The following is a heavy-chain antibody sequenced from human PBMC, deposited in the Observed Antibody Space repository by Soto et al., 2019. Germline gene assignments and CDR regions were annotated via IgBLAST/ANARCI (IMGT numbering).Heavy chain of an antibody. CDR1: GFSVATTCLG. J-gene: IGHJ5*02. Sequence: SGPTLANPTATLTLTCTFSGFSVATTCLGVGWVGRPPGKALESLAVIYWNDDKRYSPSLRNRLTINKDASREQVVLTMTHMDPVDTATYYFAKSGSSGWYGGFDAWGQ. CDR2: IYWNDDK. CDR3: AKSGSSGWYGGFDA. V-gene: IGHV2-5*01. D-gene: IGHD6-19*01.